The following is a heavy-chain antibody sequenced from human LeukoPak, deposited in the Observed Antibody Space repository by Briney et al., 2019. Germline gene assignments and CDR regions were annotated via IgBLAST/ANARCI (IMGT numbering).Heavy chain of an antibody. D-gene: IGHD3-10*01. J-gene: IGHJ4*02. CDR1: GGSISSSSYY. CDR2: IYYSGST. CDR3: AGADYYGPLYYFDY. V-gene: IGHV4-39*01. Sequence: SETLSLTCTVSGGSISSSSYYWGWIRRPPGKGLEWIGSIYYSGSTYYNPSLKSRVTISVDTSKNQFSLKLSSVTAADTAVYYCAGADYYGPLYYFDYWGQGTLVTVSS.